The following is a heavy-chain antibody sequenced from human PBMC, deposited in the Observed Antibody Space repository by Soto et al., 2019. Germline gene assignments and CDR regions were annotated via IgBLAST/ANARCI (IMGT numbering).Heavy chain of an antibody. CDR3: ARSPSGSYPSGNALDI. D-gene: IGHD1-26*01. Sequence: PGGSLRLSCATSGFDFNNYDMFWVRQPTGKGLEWVSAIGTKADTFYPDSVKGRFTISRENARNSLYLQMNSPRAGDTGVYYCARSPSGSYPSGNALDIWGQGTMVTVSS. V-gene: IGHV3-13*01. CDR2: IGTKADT. J-gene: IGHJ3*02. CDR1: GFDFNNYD.